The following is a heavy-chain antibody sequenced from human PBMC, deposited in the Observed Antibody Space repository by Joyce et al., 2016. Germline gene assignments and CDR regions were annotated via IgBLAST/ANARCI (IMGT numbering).Heavy chain of an antibody. CDR2: IDHDVANS. V-gene: IGHV3-74*01. Sequence: EVQLVESGGGLVQPGGSLKLSCAASGFTFNRHWMHWVRQDPGRGPVWGSRIDHDVANSRYAGFLEGRFIISRDNAKNTLYLQLTNLGVEDTAIYYCATIFGVFVSDSFDNWGQGTLVTVSS. CDR1: GFTFNRHW. J-gene: IGHJ4*02. D-gene: IGHD3-3*01. CDR3: ATIFGVFVSDSFDN.